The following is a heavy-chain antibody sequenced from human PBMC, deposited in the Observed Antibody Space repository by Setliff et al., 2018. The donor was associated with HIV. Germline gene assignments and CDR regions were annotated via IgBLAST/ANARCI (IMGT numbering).Heavy chain of an antibody. CDR1: GSSFSNFG. D-gene: IGHD6-19*01. V-gene: IGHV3-33*01. CDR2: ISFDGLNN. CDR3: ARENNRGWHWLDPFDY. J-gene: IGHJ4*02. Sequence: GGSLRLSCVASGSSFSNFGFHWVRQAPGKGLGWVAVISFDGLNNYYADSVKGRFVISRDNARNSLYLQMNSLRAEDTALYYCARENNRGWHWLDPFDYWGQRTLVTVSS.